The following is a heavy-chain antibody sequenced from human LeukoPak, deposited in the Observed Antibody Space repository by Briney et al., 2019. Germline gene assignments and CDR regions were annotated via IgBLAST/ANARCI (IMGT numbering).Heavy chain of an antibody. CDR2: IYTSGST. Sequence: PSETLSLTCTVSGGSISSYYWSWIRQPAGKGLEWIGRIYTSGSTNYNPSLKSRVTMSVDTSKNQFSLKLSSVTAADTAVYYCARKLHYDFWSGQTGQGWFDPWGQGTLVTVSS. J-gene: IGHJ5*02. CDR3: ARKLHYDFWSGQTGQGWFDP. D-gene: IGHD3-3*01. V-gene: IGHV4-4*07. CDR1: GGSISSYY.